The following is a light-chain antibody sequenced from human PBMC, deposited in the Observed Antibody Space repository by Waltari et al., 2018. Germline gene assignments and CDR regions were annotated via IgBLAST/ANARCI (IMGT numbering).Light chain of an antibody. CDR2: GAS. V-gene: IGKV3-20*01. J-gene: IGKJ2*01. CDR3: QQYGSSPTYT. CDR1: QSVSSSY. Sequence: EIVLTQSPGTLSLSPGERATLSCRASQSVSSSYLAWYQQKPGQAPRLLIYGASIRATGITDRFSGSGSGTDFTLTISRLEPEDCAVYYCQQYGSSPTYTFGHGTKLEIK.